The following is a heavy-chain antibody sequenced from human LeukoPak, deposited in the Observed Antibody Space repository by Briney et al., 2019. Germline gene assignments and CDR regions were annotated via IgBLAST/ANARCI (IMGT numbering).Heavy chain of an antibody. CDR3: AKDVRTLRKDTVTTVGNKPN. Sequence: QPGGSLRLSCAASGFTFSSYAMSWVRQAPGKGLEWVSAISGSGGSTYYADSVKGRFTISRDNSKNTLYLQMNSLRAEDTAVYYCAKDVRTLRKDTVTTVGNKPNWGQGTLVTVSS. V-gene: IGHV3-23*01. CDR1: GFTFSSYA. D-gene: IGHD4-17*01. CDR2: ISGSGGST. J-gene: IGHJ4*02.